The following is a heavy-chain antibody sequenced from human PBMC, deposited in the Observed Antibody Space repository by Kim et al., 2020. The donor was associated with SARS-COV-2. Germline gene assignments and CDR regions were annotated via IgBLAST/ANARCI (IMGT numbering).Heavy chain of an antibody. Sequence: ASVKVSCKASGYTFTSYYMHWVRQAPGQGLEWMGIINPSGGSTSYAQKFQGRVTMTRDTSTSTVYMELSSLRSEDTAVYYCARDLVYDPYYYYGMDVWGQGTTVTVSS. J-gene: IGHJ6*02. D-gene: IGHD3-22*01. V-gene: IGHV1-46*01. CDR1: GYTFTSYY. CDR2: INPSGGST. CDR3: ARDLVYDPYYYYGMDV.